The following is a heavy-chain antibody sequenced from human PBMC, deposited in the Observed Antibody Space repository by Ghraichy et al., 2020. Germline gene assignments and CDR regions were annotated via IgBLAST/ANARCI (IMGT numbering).Heavy chain of an antibody. J-gene: IGHJ3*02. V-gene: IGHV3-33*01. Sequence: GGSLKLSCAASGFTFTNFAMHWVRQAPGKRPEWVAVIWPDGGNKFYVDSLKGRFTISRDNSNNTLFLQMDNLRVEDTAVYYCARESPAPGMRGAFDIWGRGTMVIVSS. CDR1: GFTFTNFA. CDR2: IWPDGGNK. CDR3: ARESPAPGMRGAFDI. D-gene: IGHD6-13*01.